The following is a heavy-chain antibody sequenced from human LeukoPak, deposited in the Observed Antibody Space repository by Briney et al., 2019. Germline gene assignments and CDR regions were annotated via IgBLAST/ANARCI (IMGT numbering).Heavy chain of an antibody. Sequence: PGGSLRLSCAASEFSVGSNYMTWVRQAPGKGLEWVSLIYSGGSTYYADSVKGRFTISRDNSKNTLYLQMNSLRAEDTAVYYCARDYDGGYMDVWGKGTTVTVSS. V-gene: IGHV3-66*01. J-gene: IGHJ6*03. CDR2: IYSGGST. CDR3: ARDYDGGYMDV. D-gene: IGHD3-3*01. CDR1: EFSVGSNY.